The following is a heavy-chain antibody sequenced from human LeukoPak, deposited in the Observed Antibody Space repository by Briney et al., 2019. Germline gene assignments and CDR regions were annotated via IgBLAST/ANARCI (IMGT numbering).Heavy chain of an antibody. D-gene: IGHD6-19*01. CDR1: GYSISSGYY. V-gene: IGHV4-38-2*02. Sequence: TSETLSLTCTVSGYSISSGYYWGWIRQPPGKGLEWIGSIYHSGSTYYNPSLKSRVTISVDTSKNQFSLKLSSVTAADTAVYYCARGGWPFDYWGQGTLVTVSS. J-gene: IGHJ4*02. CDR2: IYHSGST. CDR3: ARGGWPFDY.